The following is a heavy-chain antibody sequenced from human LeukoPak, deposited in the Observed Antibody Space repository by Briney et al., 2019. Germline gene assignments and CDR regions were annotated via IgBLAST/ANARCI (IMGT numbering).Heavy chain of an antibody. J-gene: IGHJ2*01. V-gene: IGHV4-39*02. CDR1: GGSISSSSYY. CDR2: IYYSGST. Sequence: KSSETLSLTCTVSGGSISSSSYYWGWIRQPPGKGLEWIGSIYYSGSTYYNPSLKSRVTISVDTSKNQFSLKLSSVTAADTAVYYCARDPGYFDLWGRGTLVTVSS. CDR3: ARDPGYFDL.